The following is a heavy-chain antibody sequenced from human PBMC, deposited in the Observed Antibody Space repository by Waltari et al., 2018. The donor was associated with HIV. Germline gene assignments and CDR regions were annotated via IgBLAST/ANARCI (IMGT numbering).Heavy chain of an antibody. D-gene: IGHD2-8*01. CDR2: IWYDGGNK. J-gene: IGHJ4*02. CDR1: GFRFSDYA. Sequence: QVQLVESGGDVVQPGRSLRLPCVASGFRFSDYAIHWVRQAPGKGLEWVAIIWYDGGNKFYADSVKGRFTVSRDNAKETVFLEMNSLRVEDTGIYYCARGDTSLLGYVDYWGQGTLVTVSS. V-gene: IGHV3-33*01. CDR3: ARGDTSLLGYVDY.